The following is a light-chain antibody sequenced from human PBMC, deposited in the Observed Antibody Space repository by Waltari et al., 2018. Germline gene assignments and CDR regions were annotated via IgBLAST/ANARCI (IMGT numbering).Light chain of an antibody. CDR3: LHTSGTSWT. V-gene: IGKV1-39*01. Sequence: DIQMSQSPSSLSANLGDRVTISCRASRDIHTFLSWYQQKPGNAPKLLLFSASRLHTGAPSRFSGSGSGSDFTLTISGLQPGDFATYFCLHTSGTSWTFGPGTKVEVK. CDR1: RDIHTF. CDR2: SAS. J-gene: IGKJ1*01.